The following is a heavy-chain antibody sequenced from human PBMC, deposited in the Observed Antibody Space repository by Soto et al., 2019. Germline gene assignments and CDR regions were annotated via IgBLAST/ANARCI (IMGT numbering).Heavy chain of an antibody. CDR2: IKQDGSEK. D-gene: IGHD4-17*01. V-gene: IGHV3-7*01. J-gene: IGHJ3*02. CDR3: ARDLRNDYAQFPDAFDI. Sequence: GGSLRLSCAASGFTFSSYWMSWVRQAPGKGLEWVANIKQDGSEKYYVDSVKGRFTISRDNAKNSLYLQMNSLRAEDTAVYYCARDLRNDYAQFPDAFDIWGQGTMVTVSS. CDR1: GFTFSSYW.